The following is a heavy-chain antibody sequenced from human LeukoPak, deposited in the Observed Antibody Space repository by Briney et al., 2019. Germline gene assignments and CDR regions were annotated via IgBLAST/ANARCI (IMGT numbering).Heavy chain of an antibody. CDR2: IYYSGST. J-gene: IGHJ3*02. CDR3: AGRDGNAFDI. Sequence: SETLSLTCTVSGGSISSYYWNWIRQPPGKGLEWIGYIYYSGSTNYNPSLKSRVTISVDTSKNQFSLRLSSVTAADTGVYYCAGRDGNAFDIWGQGTMVTVSS. D-gene: IGHD2-21*02. V-gene: IGHV4-59*08. CDR1: GGSISSYY.